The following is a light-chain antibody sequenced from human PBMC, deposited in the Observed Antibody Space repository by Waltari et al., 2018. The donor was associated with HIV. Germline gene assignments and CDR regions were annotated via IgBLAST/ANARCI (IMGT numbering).Light chain of an antibody. CDR1: NIESKR. V-gene: IGLV3-21*04. Sequence: SYELTPPHSVSVAPGQTAMITCGGNNIESKRMQWYQQKPGQAPVLVIYFDLDRPSGIPERFSGSVSGNTATLTISRVDAGDEADYYCQVWDRSSAQVIFGGGTKLAVL. CDR2: FDL. CDR3: QVWDRSSAQVI. J-gene: IGLJ2*01.